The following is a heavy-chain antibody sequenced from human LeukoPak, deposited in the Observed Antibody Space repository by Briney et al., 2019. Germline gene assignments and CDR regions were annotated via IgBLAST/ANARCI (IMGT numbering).Heavy chain of an antibody. V-gene: IGHV3-30*02. CDR3: ARDREPGIAVAILDY. CDR2: IRYDGSNK. D-gene: IGHD6-19*01. CDR1: GFTFSSYG. Sequence: GGSLRLSCAASGFTFSSYGMHWVRQAPGKGLEWVAFIRYDGSNKYYADSVKGRFTISRDNSKNTLYLQMNSLRAEDTAVYYCARDREPGIAVAILDYWGQGTLVTVSS. J-gene: IGHJ4*02.